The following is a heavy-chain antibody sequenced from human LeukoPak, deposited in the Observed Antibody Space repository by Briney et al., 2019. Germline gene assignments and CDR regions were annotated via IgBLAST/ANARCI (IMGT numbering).Heavy chain of an antibody. D-gene: IGHD1-26*01. CDR1: GFTFSSYS. J-gene: IGHJ4*02. Sequence: GGSLRLSCAASGFTFSSYSMSWVRQAPGKGLEWVSHITASGTAMFYADSVKGRFTISRDNAKNSLYLQMNSLRDEDTAVYYCASSGSYRFDYWGQGTLVTVSS. V-gene: IGHV3-48*02. CDR3: ASSGSYRFDY. CDR2: ITASGTAM.